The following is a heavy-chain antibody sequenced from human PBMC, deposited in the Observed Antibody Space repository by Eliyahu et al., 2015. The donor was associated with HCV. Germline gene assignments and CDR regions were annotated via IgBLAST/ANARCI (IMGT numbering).Heavy chain of an antibody. CDR1: XYSFXSYW. CDR2: IYPDNSDT. V-gene: IGHV5-51*01. Sequence: EVQLVQSGXXVKKPGESLKISCQGFXYSFXSYWIGWVRQMSGRDLEWLGIIYPDNSDTKYNPSFQGQVTISADRSINTVYLQWNSLKASDSAIFFCARRSDGLDLWGQGTMVTVSS. J-gene: IGHJ3*01. CDR3: ARRSDGLDL.